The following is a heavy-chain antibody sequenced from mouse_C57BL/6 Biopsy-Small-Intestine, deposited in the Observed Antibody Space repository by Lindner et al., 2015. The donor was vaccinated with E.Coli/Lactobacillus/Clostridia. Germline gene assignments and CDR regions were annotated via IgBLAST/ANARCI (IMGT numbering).Heavy chain of an antibody. CDR3: ARGSYYGSSYDWYFDV. CDR2: ISYDGSN. Sequence: VQLQESGPGLVKPSQSLSLTCSVTGYSITSGYYWNWIRQFPGNKLEWMGYISYDGSNNYNPSLKNRISITRDTSKSQFFLKLNSVTPGDTATYYCARGSYYGSSYDWYFDVWGTGTTVTVSS. CDR1: GYSITSGYY. J-gene: IGHJ1*03. D-gene: IGHD1-1*01. V-gene: IGHV3-6*01.